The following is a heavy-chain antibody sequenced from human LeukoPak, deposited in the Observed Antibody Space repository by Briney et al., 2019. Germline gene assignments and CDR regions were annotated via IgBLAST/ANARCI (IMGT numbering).Heavy chain of an antibody. J-gene: IGHJ4*02. D-gene: IGHD1-26*01. CDR3: ARSGSYSGPYVY. Sequence: SETLSLTCAVSGGSISSSNWWSWVRQPPGKGLEWIGEIYHSGNTNYNPSLKSRVTILEDKSKNQFSLKLSSVTAADTAVYYCARSGSYSGPYVYWGQGTVVTVSS. CDR2: IYHSGNT. CDR1: GGSISSSNW. V-gene: IGHV4-4*02.